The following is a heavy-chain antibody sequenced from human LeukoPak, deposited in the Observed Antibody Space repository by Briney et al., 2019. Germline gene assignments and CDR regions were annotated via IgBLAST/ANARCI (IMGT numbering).Heavy chain of an antibody. D-gene: IGHD6-13*01. J-gene: IGHJ4*02. Sequence: ASVKVSCKASGYTFTSYYMHWVRQAPGQGLEWMGIINPSGGSTSYAQKFQGRVTITADKSTSTAYMELSSLRSEDTAVYYCARGRGPGIAAAGHYFDYWGQGIPVTVSS. CDR3: ARGRGPGIAAAGHYFDY. CDR2: INPSGGST. CDR1: GYTFTSYY. V-gene: IGHV1-46*01.